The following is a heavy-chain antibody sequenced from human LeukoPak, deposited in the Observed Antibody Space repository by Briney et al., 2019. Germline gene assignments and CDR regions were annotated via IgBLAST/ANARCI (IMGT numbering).Heavy chain of an antibody. J-gene: IGHJ1*01. V-gene: IGHV4-39*07. CDR2: INYSGST. CDR3: ARGSKFYHGPGPFQH. Sequence: PSETLSLTCTVSGDSISSSSYYWGWIRQPPGKGLEWIGEINYSGSTNYNPSLKSRVTISVDTSKNQFSLNLSSVTASDTAVYYCARGSKFYHGPGPFQHWGQGSLVTVSS. D-gene: IGHD2-2*01. CDR1: GDSISSSSYY.